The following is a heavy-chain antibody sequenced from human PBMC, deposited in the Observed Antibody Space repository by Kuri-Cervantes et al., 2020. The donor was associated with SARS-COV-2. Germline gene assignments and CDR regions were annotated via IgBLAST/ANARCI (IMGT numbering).Heavy chain of an antibody. CDR2: IYYSGST. Sequence: LRLSCAVSGGSISSGGYSWSWIRRPPGKGLEWIGYIYYSGSTNYNPSLKSRVTISVDTSKNQFSLKLSSVTAADTAVYYCARQGSSGWYLGYWGQGTLVTVSS. CDR3: ARQGSSGWYLGY. CDR1: GGSISSGGYS. D-gene: IGHD6-19*01. J-gene: IGHJ4*02. V-gene: IGHV4-30-4*07.